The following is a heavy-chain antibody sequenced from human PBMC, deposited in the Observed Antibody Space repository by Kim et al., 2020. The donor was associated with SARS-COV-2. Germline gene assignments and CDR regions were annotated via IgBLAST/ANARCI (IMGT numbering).Heavy chain of an antibody. Sequence: GGSLRLSCAASGFTFSSYAMSWVRQAPGKGLEWVSAISGSGGSTYYADSVKGRFTISRDNSKNTLYLQMNSLRAEDTAVYYCAKSPKEGIQLWLNYWGQGTLVTVSS. CDR2: ISGSGGST. CDR3: AKSPKEGIQLWLNY. CDR1: GFTFSSYA. J-gene: IGHJ4*02. V-gene: IGHV3-23*01. D-gene: IGHD5-18*01.